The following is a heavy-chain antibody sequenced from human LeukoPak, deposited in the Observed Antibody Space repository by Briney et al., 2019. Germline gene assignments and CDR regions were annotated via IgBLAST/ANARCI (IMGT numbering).Heavy chain of an antibody. Sequence: PSETLSLTCTVSGGSISSYYWSWIRQPPGKGLEWIGYIYYSGSTNYNPSLKSRVTISVDTSKNQFSLKLSSVTAADTAVYYCARGGIAAAGAYYYCYMDVWAKGTTVTVSS. CDR2: IYYSGST. D-gene: IGHD6-13*01. CDR1: GGSISSYY. J-gene: IGHJ6*03. V-gene: IGHV4-59*01. CDR3: ARGGIAAAGAYYYCYMDV.